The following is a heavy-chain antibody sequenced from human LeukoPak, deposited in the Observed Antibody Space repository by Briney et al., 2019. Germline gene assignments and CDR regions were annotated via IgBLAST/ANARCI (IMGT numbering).Heavy chain of an antibody. J-gene: IGHJ3*02. D-gene: IGHD6-13*01. CDR2: ISSSSSYI. Sequence: GGSLRLSCAASGFTFSSYSMNWVRQAPGKGLKWVSSISSSSSYIYYADSVKGRFTISRDNAKNSLYLQMNSLRAEDTAVYYCAREGYSSYAFDIWGQGTMVTASS. CDR3: AREGYSSYAFDI. CDR1: GFTFSSYS. V-gene: IGHV3-21*01.